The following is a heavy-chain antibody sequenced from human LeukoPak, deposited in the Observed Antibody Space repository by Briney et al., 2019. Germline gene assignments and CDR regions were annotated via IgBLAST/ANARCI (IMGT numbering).Heavy chain of an antibody. CDR2: INLSGGST. J-gene: IGHJ3*02. V-gene: IGHV1-46*01. Sequence: ASVKVSCKASGYTFASYYIHWVRQAPGQGLEWMGTINLSGGSTSYAQNFQGRVTMTRDTSTSTVYMEVSSLRSEDTAVYYCARFGGDQIVVASDAFDIWGQGTMVTVSS. CDR1: GYTFASYY. D-gene: IGHD2-21*01. CDR3: ARFGGDQIVVASDAFDI.